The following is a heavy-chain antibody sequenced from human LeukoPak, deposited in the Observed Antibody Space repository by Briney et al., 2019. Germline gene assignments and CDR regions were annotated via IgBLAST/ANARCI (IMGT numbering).Heavy chain of an antibody. Sequence: GESLKISCRGSGYSFTTYWIAWVRQMPGKGLEWMEIIYPGDSDASSDTRYSPSFQGQVTISADKSISTAYLQWSSLRASDTAIYYCARQGFSLNWFDPWGQGTLVTVSS. V-gene: IGHV5-51*01. CDR1: GYSFTTYW. D-gene: IGHD3-3*01. J-gene: IGHJ5*02. CDR3: ARQGFSLNWFDP. CDR2: IYPGDSDASSDT.